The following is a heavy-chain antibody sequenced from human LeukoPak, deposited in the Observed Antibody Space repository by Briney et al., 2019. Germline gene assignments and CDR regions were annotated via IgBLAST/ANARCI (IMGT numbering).Heavy chain of an antibody. CDR2: IRYDGSNK. CDR1: GFTFSSYG. Sequence: GGSLRLSCAASGFTFSSYGMHWVRQAPGKGLEWVAFIRYDGSNKYYADSVKGRFTTARDNSKNTLYLQMNSLRAEDTAVYYCAKITLSGDIVVVPAASNVDYWGQGTLVTVSS. J-gene: IGHJ4*02. CDR3: AKITLSGDIVVVPAASNVDY. D-gene: IGHD2-2*01. V-gene: IGHV3-30*02.